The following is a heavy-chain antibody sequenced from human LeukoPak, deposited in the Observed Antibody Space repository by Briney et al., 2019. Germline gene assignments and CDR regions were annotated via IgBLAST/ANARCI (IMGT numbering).Heavy chain of an antibody. D-gene: IGHD4-23*01. Sequence: GGSLRLSCAASGFTFSTYWMQWVRPAPGKGLLWVSRINNEGRSTSYADSVKGRFTISRDNAKNTLFLQMNSLRAEDTGVYFCARHLTYGGWNSWGQGTLVTVSS. CDR3: ARHLTYGGWNS. V-gene: IGHV3-74*01. CDR1: GFTFSTYW. J-gene: IGHJ4*02. CDR2: INNEGRST.